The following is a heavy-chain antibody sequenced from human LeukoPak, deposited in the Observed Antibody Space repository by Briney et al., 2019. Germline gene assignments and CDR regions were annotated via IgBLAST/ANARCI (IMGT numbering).Heavy chain of an antibody. V-gene: IGHV4-4*02. CDR2: IYHSGST. Sequence: PSETLSLTCAVSGGSISSSNWWSWVRQPPGKGLEWIGEIYHSGSTNYNPSLKSRVTISVDTSKNQFSLKLSSVTAADTAVYYCARAHYGSGNYFDYWGQGTLVTVSS. J-gene: IGHJ4*02. CDR1: GGSISSSNW. D-gene: IGHD3-10*01. CDR3: ARAHYGSGNYFDY.